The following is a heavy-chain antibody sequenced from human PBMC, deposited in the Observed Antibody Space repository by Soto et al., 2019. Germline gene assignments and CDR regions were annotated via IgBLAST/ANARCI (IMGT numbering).Heavy chain of an antibody. Sequence: GGSLRLSCAASGFTFSSYAMSWVRQAPGKGLEWVSAISGSGGSTYYADSVKGRFTISRDNSKNTLYLQMTSLRAEDTAVYYCANEPTVVAADSEGFDIWGQGTMVTVSS. V-gene: IGHV3-23*01. J-gene: IGHJ3*02. CDR1: GFTFSSYA. CDR2: ISGSGGST. D-gene: IGHD2-15*01. CDR3: ANEPTVVAADSEGFDI.